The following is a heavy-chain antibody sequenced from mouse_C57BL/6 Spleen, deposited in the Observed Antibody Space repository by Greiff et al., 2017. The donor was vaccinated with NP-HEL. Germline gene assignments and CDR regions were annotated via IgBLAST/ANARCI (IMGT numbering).Heavy chain of an antibody. CDR1: GFNIKDYY. D-gene: IGHD1-1*01. CDR3: ARSGGLLRY. J-gene: IGHJ3*01. V-gene: IGHV14-2*01. Sequence: EVQLQQSGAELVKPGASVKLSCTASGFNIKDYYMHWVKQRTEQGLEGIGRIAPEDGETKYAPTFQGKATITADTSSKTAYLQLSRLTTEDTAVYYCARSGGLLRYWGQGTLVTVSA. CDR2: IAPEDGET.